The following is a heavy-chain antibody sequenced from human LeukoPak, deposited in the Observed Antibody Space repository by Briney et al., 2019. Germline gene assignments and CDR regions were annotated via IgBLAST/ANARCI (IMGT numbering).Heavy chain of an antibody. V-gene: IGHV1-69*05. CDR1: GGTFSSYA. Sequence: SVKVSCKASGGTFSSYAISWVRQAPGQGLEWMGGIIPIFGTANYAQKFQGRVTITTDESTSTAYMELSSLRSEDTAVYYCASLYSSSSVKGYFDYWGQGTLVTVSS. J-gene: IGHJ4*02. D-gene: IGHD6-6*01. CDR3: ASLYSSSSVKGYFDY. CDR2: IIPIFGTA.